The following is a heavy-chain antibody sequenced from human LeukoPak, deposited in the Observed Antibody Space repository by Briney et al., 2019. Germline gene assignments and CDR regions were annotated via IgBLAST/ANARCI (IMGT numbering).Heavy chain of an antibody. J-gene: IGHJ4*02. CDR2: VDPEDGET. Sequence: ASVKISCKVSGYTFTDYYMHWVQQAPGKGLEWMGLVDPEDGETIYAEKFQGRVTITADTSTDTAYMELSSLRSEDTAVYYCARPLYGSGSYPCDYWGQGTLVTVSS. CDR3: ARPLYGSGSYPCDY. V-gene: IGHV1-69-2*01. CDR1: GYTFTDYY. D-gene: IGHD3-10*01.